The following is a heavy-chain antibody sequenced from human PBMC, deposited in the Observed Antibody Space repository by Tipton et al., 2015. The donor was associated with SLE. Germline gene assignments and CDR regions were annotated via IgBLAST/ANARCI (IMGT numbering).Heavy chain of an antibody. J-gene: IGHJ3*02. V-gene: IGHV4-39*07. CDR1: GGSISTSSYY. CDR3: ARWNFVTMTGGFNI. Sequence: LRLSCTVSGGSISTSSYYWAWIRQPPGKGLECIGNINYSGTTSYNPSVRSRVTMSVDTSQNQFSPPLSSVTAADSAIYYCARWNFVTMTGGFNIWGRGTMFCVSS. CDR2: INYSGTT. D-gene: IGHD1-7*01.